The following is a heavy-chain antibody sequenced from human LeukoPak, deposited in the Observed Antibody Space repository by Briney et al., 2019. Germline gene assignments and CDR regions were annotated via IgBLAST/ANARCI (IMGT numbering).Heavy chain of an antibody. V-gene: IGHV3-23*01. CDR1: GFTASSNS. CDR3: AKIPHPVYYMDV. J-gene: IGHJ6*03. Sequence: PGGSLRLSCTVSGFTASSNSWSWVRQAPGKGLEWVSAISGSGDRTYYADSVKGRFTVSRDNSKNTLYLQMNSLRDDDMAVYYCAKIPHPVYYMDVWGEGTTVTVSS. CDR2: ISGSGDRT. D-gene: IGHD2-2*02.